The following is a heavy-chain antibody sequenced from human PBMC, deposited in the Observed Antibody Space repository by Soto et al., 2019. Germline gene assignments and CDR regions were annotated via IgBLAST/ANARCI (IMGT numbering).Heavy chain of an antibody. Sequence: ASVKVSCKASGDTFTSYGISWVRQAPGQGLEWMGWISAYNGNTNYAQKLQGRVTMTTDTSTSTAYMELRSLRSDDTAVYYCARVEYYYDSSGHYDYWGQGTLVTVSS. CDR3: ARVEYYYDSSGHYDY. CDR2: ISAYNGNT. D-gene: IGHD3-22*01. J-gene: IGHJ4*02. V-gene: IGHV1-18*01. CDR1: GDTFTSYG.